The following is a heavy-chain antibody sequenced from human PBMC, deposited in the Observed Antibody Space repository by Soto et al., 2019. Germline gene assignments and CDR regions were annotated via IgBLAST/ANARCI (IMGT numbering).Heavy chain of an antibody. J-gene: IGHJ4*02. Sequence: HPGGSLRLSCAASGFTFSEYAMTWVRQAPGKGLEWVAVISYDGSNKYYADSVKGRFTISRDNSKNTLCLQMNSLGAEDTAVYYCARLGVVPAAMPGYFDYWGQGTLVTVSS. CDR2: ISYDGSNK. CDR1: GFTFSEYA. V-gene: IGHV3-30-3*01. D-gene: IGHD2-2*01. CDR3: ARLGVVPAAMPGYFDY.